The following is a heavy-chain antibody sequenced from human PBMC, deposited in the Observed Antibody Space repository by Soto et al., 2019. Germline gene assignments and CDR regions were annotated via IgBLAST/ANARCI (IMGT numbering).Heavy chain of an antibody. J-gene: IGHJ5*02. CDR1: GGSISSGGYY. CDR2: IYYSGST. Sequence: QVQLQESGPGLVKPSQTLSLTCTVSGGSISSGGYYWSWIRQPPGKGLEWIGYIYYSGSTYDNPSLKSRVTISVDTSKNQFSLKLSSVTAADTAVYYCARDRPQGPNPFDPWGQGTLVTVSS. V-gene: IGHV4-31*03. CDR3: ARDRPQGPNPFDP. D-gene: IGHD7-27*01.